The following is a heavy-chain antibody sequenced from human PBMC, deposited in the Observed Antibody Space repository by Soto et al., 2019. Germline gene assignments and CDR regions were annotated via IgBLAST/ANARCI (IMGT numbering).Heavy chain of an antibody. CDR3: ARVASGWNYFDY. Sequence: SETLSLTCSVSGGSISSYYWSWIRQPPGKGLEWIAYIYYSVTSYNPPLKSRVSISLDTSKNQFSLKLSSVTAADTAVYYCARVASGWNYFDYWGQGALVTVS. CDR2: IYYSVT. J-gene: IGHJ4*02. V-gene: IGHV4-59*01. D-gene: IGHD2-15*01. CDR1: GGSISSYY.